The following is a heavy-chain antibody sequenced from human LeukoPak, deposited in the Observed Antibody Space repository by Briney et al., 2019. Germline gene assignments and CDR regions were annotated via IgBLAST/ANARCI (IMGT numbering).Heavy chain of an antibody. CDR1: GYSFIDYY. CDR3: ARDVTLRSRSSLIYFDY. J-gene: IGHJ4*02. CDR2: INANDGST. V-gene: IGHV1-2*02. D-gene: IGHD6-6*01. Sequence: ASVRVSRKTSGYSFIDYYIHWVRQAPGQGLEWMGWINANDGSTNYAQNFQDRVTMTRDTSINTADLEVSRLKSGDTAVYYCARDVTLRSRSSLIYFDYWGQGSLVTVSS.